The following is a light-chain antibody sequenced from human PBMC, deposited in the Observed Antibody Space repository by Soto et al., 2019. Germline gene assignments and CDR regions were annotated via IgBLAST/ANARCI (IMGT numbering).Light chain of an antibody. CDR3: QQYGSPRT. Sequence: EIVLTQSPGTLSLSPGERATLSCRASQSVSSSYLAWYQQKPGQAPRLLIYGASSRATGIPDRFSGSGSGTDFTLTISRLEPEDFAMYYCQQYGSPRTFGQGTKVDIK. V-gene: IGKV3-20*01. CDR2: GAS. CDR1: QSVSSSY. J-gene: IGKJ1*01.